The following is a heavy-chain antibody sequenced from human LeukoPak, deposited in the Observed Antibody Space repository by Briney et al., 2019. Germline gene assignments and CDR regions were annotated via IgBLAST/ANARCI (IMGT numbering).Heavy chain of an antibody. V-gene: IGHV3-48*04. CDR1: GFTFSSSA. J-gene: IGHJ5*02. CDR2: ISSGTSTI. Sequence: GGSLRLSCAASGFTFSSSAMNWVRQAPGKGLEWVSYISSGTSTIYYADFVKGRFTISRDNAKNSLYLQMNSLRAEDTAVYYCARDVTYYGGDWFDPWGQGTLVTVSS. D-gene: IGHD4-23*01. CDR3: ARDVTYYGGDWFDP.